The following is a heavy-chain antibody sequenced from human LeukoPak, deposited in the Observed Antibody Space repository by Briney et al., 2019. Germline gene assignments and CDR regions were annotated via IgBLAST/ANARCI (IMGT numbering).Heavy chain of an antibody. CDR1: GYTFTSYY. Sequence: GASVKVSCKASGYTFTSYYMHWVRQAPGQGLEWMGIINPSGGSTSYAQKFQGRVTMTRDMSTSTVYMELSSLRSEDTAVYYCARDFSGYNWFDPWGQGTLVTVSS. CDR3: ARDFSGYNWFDP. D-gene: IGHD1-26*01. J-gene: IGHJ5*02. CDR2: INPSGGST. V-gene: IGHV1-46*01.